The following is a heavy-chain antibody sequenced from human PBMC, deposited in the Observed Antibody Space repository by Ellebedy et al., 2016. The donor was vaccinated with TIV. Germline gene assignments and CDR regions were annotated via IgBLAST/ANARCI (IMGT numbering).Heavy chain of an antibody. V-gene: IGHV3-30*02. CDR3: ARKNGTWSADY. Sequence: GESLKISCATSGFSFSAYGMHWVRQAPGQGLECVTFIEFDGSSEDYADSVKGRFTISRYNSRNTLYLQMNSLRGDDTALYFCARKNGTWSADYWGQGTLVTVSS. CDR2: IEFDGSSE. J-gene: IGHJ4*02. D-gene: IGHD6-13*01. CDR1: GFSFSAYG.